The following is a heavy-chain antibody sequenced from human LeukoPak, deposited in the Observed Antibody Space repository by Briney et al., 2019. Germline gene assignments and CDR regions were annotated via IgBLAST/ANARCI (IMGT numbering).Heavy chain of an antibody. CDR1: GFTFSSYG. CDR3: ARVRENRRYNWWGPVSYDY. D-gene: IGHD1-1*01. Sequence: GGSLRLSCAASGFTFSSYGMHWVRQAPGQGLEWMGWINPNSGGTNYAQKFQGRVTMTRDTSISTAYMELSRLRSDDTAVYYCARVRENRRYNWWGPVSYDYWGQGTLVTVSS. V-gene: IGHV1-2*02. CDR2: INPNSGGT. J-gene: IGHJ4*02.